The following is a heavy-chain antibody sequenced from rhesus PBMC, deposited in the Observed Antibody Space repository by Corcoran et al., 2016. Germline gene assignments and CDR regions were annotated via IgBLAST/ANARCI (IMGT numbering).Heavy chain of an antibody. V-gene: IGHV4-173*01. CDR2: IAGSGGST. CDR1: GGSISSNY. D-gene: IGHD4-23*01. Sequence: QVQLQESGPGLVKPSETLSLTCAVSGGSISSNYWSWIRQPPGKGLEWIGRIAGSGGSTASNPSLKSRVTISTDTSKNQFSLKLSSVTAADTAVYYCARDFALNTALDYWGQGVLVTVSS. J-gene: IGHJ4*01. CDR3: ARDFALNTALDY.